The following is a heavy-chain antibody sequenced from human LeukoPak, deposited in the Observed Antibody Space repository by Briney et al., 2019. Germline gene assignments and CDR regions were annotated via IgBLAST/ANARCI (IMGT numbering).Heavy chain of an antibody. CDR3: ARGSYQLSLDY. Sequence: GGSLRLSCAASGFTFTTYWMAWVRQAPGKGLEWVANIRQDGGEKYYVDSVKGRFTISRDNAQNSLYLHISSLGAEDTAVYYCARGSYQLSLDYWGQGTLVTVSS. V-gene: IGHV3-7*01. CDR1: GFTFTTYW. CDR2: IRQDGGEK. J-gene: IGHJ4*02. D-gene: IGHD2-2*01.